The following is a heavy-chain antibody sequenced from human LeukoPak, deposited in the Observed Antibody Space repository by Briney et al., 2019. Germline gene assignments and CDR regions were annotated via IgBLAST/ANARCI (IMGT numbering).Heavy chain of an antibody. V-gene: IGHV1-2*02. CDR1: GYTFTGYY. D-gene: IGHD4-17*01. Sequence: ASVKVSCKASGYTFTGYYMHWVRQAPGQGLEWMGWINPNSGGTNYAQKFQGRVTMTRDTSSSTAYMELSRLRSDDTAVYYCARPTYGDYARLDPWGQGTLVTVSS. J-gene: IGHJ5*02. CDR3: ARPTYGDYARLDP. CDR2: INPNSGGT.